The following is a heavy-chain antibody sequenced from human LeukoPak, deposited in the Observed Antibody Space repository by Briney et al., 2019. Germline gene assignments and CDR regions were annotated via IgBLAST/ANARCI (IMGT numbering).Heavy chain of an antibody. D-gene: IGHD3-22*01. CDR2: INHSGST. CDR1: GGSFSGYY. Sequence: SETLSLTCAVYGGSFSGYYWSWIRQPPRKGLEWIGEINHSGSTNYNPSLKSRVTISVDTSKNQFSLKLSSVTAADTAVYYCARGVSDDSSGYYYDYWGQGTLVTVSS. V-gene: IGHV4-34*01. CDR3: ARGVSDDSSGYYYDY. J-gene: IGHJ4*02.